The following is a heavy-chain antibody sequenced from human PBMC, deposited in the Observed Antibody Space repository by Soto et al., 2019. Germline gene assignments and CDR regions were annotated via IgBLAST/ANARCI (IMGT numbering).Heavy chain of an antibody. Sequence: GGSLRLSCAASGFTFSSYGMHWVRQAPGKGLEWVALIWFDGSDKYYVDSVKGRFTISRDNSKNTVYLQMNSLRAEDTAVYYCARLYCSSSSCYSVGAFDIRGQGTVVTVSS. CDR3: ARLYCSSSSCYSVGAFDI. J-gene: IGHJ3*02. CDR1: GFTFSSYG. CDR2: IWFDGSDK. D-gene: IGHD2-2*01. V-gene: IGHV3-33*01.